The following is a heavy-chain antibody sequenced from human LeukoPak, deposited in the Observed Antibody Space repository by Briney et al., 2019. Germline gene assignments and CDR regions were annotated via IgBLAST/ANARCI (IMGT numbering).Heavy chain of an antibody. Sequence: GGSLRLSCVASGFTFSSYWMTWVRQAPGKGLEWVANIKQDGSEKYYVDSVKGRFTISRDNAKNSLYLQMNSLRAEDTAVYYCARGSSGWYTLGAFDIWGQGTMVTVSS. V-gene: IGHV3-7*01. CDR1: GFTFSSYW. J-gene: IGHJ3*02. D-gene: IGHD6-19*01. CDR2: IKQDGSEK. CDR3: ARGSSGWYTLGAFDI.